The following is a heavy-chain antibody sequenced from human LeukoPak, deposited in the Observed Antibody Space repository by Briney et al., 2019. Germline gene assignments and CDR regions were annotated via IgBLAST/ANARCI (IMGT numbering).Heavy chain of an antibody. J-gene: IGHJ4*02. D-gene: IGHD3-22*01. Sequence: GGSLRLSCAASGFTFSSFPMSWVRQAPGKGLEWVSVISGGGVSTYYADSVKGRFTISRDNSKNTLYLQMNSLRAEDTAVYYCASIIRYYYDSSGFPSGWGQGTLVTVSS. CDR1: GFTFSSFP. CDR3: ASIIRYYYDSSGFPSG. CDR2: ISGGGVST. V-gene: IGHV3-23*01.